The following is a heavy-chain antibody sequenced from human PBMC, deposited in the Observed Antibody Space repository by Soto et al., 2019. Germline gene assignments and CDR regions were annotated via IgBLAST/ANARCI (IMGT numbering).Heavy chain of an antibody. V-gene: IGHV1-18*01. Sequence: GASVKVSCKASGYTFTRYGISWVRQAPGQGLEWMGWISGYNGDTNYAQKFQDRVSMTIDTSTGTAYMELRSLTSDDTAIYYCAKNGQPPYYYYGLDVWGQGTTVTVSS. CDR2: ISGYNGDT. CDR1: GYTFTRYG. J-gene: IGHJ6*02. D-gene: IGHD2-8*01. CDR3: AKNGQPPYYYYGLDV.